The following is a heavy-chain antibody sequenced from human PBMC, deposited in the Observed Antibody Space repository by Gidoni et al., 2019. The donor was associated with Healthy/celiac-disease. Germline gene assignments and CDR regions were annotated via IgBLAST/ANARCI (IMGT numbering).Heavy chain of an antibody. CDR1: GGPFSSYA. J-gene: IGHJ4*02. V-gene: IGHV1-69*06. Sequence: QVQLVPSGAEVKKPGSSVTVSCKASGGPFSSYAISWVRQAPGQGLEWMGGIIPIFGTANYAQKFQGRVTITADKSTSTAYMELSSLRSEDTAVYYCARLNGDYGSGYFDYWGQGTLVTVSS. D-gene: IGHD4-17*01. CDR2: IIPIFGTA. CDR3: ARLNGDYGSGYFDY.